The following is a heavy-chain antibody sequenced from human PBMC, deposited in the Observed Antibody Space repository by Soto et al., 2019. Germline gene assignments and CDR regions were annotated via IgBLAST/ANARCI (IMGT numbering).Heavy chain of an antibody. CDR1: GGTFSSYA. Sequence: SVKVSCKASGGTFSSYAISWVRQAPGQGLEWMGGIIPIFGTANYAQKFQGRVTITADESTSTAYMELSSLRSEDTAVYYCARDHERIAARFSWFDPWGQGTLVTVSS. CDR2: IIPIFGTA. V-gene: IGHV1-69*13. J-gene: IGHJ5*02. CDR3: ARDHERIAARFSWFDP. D-gene: IGHD6-6*01.